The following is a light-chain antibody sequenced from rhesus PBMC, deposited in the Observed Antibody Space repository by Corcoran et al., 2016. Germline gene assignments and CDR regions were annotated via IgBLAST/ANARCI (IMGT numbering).Light chain of an antibody. CDR3: QQYSNWPLT. CDR2: DES. V-gene: IGKV3-35*01. CDR1: QSVSSS. Sequence: EIVLTQSPATLSLSPGERATLSCRASQSVSSSLAWYQQKPGQAPSLLIYDESSRATGIPDRFSGSGSGTAFTLTIRGLEPEAVGFYYCQQYSNWPLTFGPGTKLDI. J-gene: IGKJ3*01.